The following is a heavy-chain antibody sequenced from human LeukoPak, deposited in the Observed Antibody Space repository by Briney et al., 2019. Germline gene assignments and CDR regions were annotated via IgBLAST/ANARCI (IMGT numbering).Heavy chain of an antibody. CDR1: GYTFTGYY. D-gene: IGHD6-13*01. J-gene: IGHJ4*02. CDR2: INPNSGGT. CDR3: ARARGGTAAGTSLSFDY. V-gene: IGHV1-2*06. Sequence: ALVKVSCKASGYTFTGYYMEWVRQAPGQGLEWMGRINPNSGGTNYAQKFEGRVTMTRDTSISTAYMDLSRLRSDDTAIYYCARARGGTAAGTSLSFDYWGQGTLVTVSS.